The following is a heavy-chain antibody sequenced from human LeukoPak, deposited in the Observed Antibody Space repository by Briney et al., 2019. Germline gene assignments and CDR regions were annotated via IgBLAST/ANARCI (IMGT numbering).Heavy chain of an antibody. Sequence: GASVKVSRKASGYTFTGYHMHWVRQAPGQGLEWMGRINPNSGDTNYAQKFQGRVTMTRDTSISTAYMELSRLRSDDTAVYYCARDYCGSTSCLFDYWGQGTLVTVSS. CDR2: INPNSGDT. CDR1: GYTFTGYH. D-gene: IGHD2-2*01. V-gene: IGHV1-2*06. J-gene: IGHJ4*02. CDR3: ARDYCGSTSCLFDY.